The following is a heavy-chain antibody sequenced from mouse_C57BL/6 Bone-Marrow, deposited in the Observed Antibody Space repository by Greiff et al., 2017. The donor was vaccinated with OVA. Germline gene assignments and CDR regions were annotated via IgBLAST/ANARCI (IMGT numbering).Heavy chain of an antibody. Sequence: VKLMESGPGLVQPSQRLSITCTVSGFSLTSYGVHWVRQSPGKGLEWLGVIWRGGSTDYNAAFMSRLSITKDNSKSQVFFKMNSLQADDTAIYYCAKFLAGYFDVWGTGTTVTVSS. J-gene: IGHJ1*03. CDR3: AKFLAGYFDV. CDR2: IWRGGST. CDR1: GFSLTSYG. V-gene: IGHV2-5*01.